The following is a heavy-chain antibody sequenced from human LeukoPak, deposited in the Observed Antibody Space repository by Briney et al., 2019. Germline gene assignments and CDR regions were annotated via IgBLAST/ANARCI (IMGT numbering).Heavy chain of an antibody. CDR2: ISSGGGT. CDR3: AGVRTGAFDI. V-gene: IGHV3-66*01. CDR1: GFSVSSNY. Sequence: GSLRLSCAASGFSVSSNYMTWVRQAPGKGLEWVSVISSGGGTYYADSVKGRFTISRDSSKNTLSLQMNSLRGEDTAVYYCAGVRTGAFDIWGQGTMVTVSS. J-gene: IGHJ3*02.